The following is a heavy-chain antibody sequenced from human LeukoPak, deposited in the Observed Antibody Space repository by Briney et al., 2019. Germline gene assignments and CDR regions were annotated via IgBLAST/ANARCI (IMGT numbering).Heavy chain of an antibody. CDR2: IYYSGST. CDR3: ARVIGLAYFDY. J-gene: IGHJ4*02. Sequence: SETLSLTCTVSGGSLSSYYWSWIRQPPGKGLEWIGYIYYSGSTNYNPSLKSRVTISVDTSKNQFSLKLSSVTAADTAVYYCARVIGLAYFDYWGQGTLVTVSS. CDR1: GGSLSSYY. V-gene: IGHV4-59*01. D-gene: IGHD3-16*02.